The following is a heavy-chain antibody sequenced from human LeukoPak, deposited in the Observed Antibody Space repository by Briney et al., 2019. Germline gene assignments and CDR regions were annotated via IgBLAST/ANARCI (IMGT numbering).Heavy chain of an antibody. CDR1: GGTFSSYA. CDR2: IIPIFGTA. V-gene: IGHV1-69*05. D-gene: IGHD2-2*01. Sequence: SVKVSCKASGGTFSSYAISWVRQAPGQGLEWMGGIIPIFGTANYAQKFQGRVTITTDESTSTAYMELSSLRSEDTAVYYCARGVVVPSDAFDIWGQGTMVTVSS. CDR3: ARGVVVPSDAFDI. J-gene: IGHJ3*02.